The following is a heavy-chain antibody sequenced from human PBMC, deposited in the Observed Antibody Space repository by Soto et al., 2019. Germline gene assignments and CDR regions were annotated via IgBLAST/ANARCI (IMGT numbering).Heavy chain of an antibody. CDR2: INPNSGGT. J-gene: IGHJ6*03. Sequence: QVQLVQSGAEVKKPGASVKVSCKASGYTFTGYYMHWVRQAPAQGLEWMGGINPNSGGTNYAQKCQGQVTITSDTSISKAYMELSRLRSDDSAVYYCARGTAYCGGDCYASVTYYYYYMDVWGKGTTVTVSS. D-gene: IGHD2-21*01. V-gene: IGHV1-2*02. CDR1: GYTFTGYY. CDR3: ARGTAYCGGDCYASVTYYYYYMDV.